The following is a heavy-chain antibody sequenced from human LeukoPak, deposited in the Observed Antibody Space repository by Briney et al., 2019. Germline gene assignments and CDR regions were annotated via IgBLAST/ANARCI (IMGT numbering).Heavy chain of an antibody. CDR3: AKPYYDSSGVTHYLDY. D-gene: IGHD3-22*01. CDR1: GFTLSSYA. Sequence: PGGSLRLSCAASGFTLSSYAMHWVRQAPGKGLEWVAVISSTGSNKYYADSVKGRFTMSRDNSKNTLYLQMNSLTAEDTAVYYCAKPYYDSSGVTHYLDYWGQGTLVTVSS. V-gene: IGHV3-30*01. CDR2: ISSTGSNK. J-gene: IGHJ4*02.